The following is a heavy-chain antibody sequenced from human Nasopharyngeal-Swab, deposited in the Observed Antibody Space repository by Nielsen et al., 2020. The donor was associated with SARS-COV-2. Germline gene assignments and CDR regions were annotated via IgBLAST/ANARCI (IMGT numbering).Heavy chain of an antibody. CDR3: ARDGNTYYDFWSGYYNYYYYGMDV. CDR1: GFTFSSYE. CDR2: ISSSGSTI. V-gene: IGHV3-48*03. D-gene: IGHD3-3*01. J-gene: IGHJ6*02. Sequence: GESLKISCAASGFTFSSYEMNWVRQAPGKGLEWVSYISSSGSTIYYADPVKGRFTISRDNAKNSLYLQMNSLRAEDTAVYYCARDGNTYYDFWSGYYNYYYYGMDVWGQGTTVTVSS.